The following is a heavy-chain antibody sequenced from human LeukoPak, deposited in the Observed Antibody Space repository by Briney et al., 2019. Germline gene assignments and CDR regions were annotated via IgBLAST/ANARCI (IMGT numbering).Heavy chain of an antibody. V-gene: IGHV4-39*07. Sequence: PSETLSLTCTVSGGSISSSSYYWGWIRQPPGKGLEWIGSIYYSGSTYYNPSLKSRVTISVDTSKNQFSLKLSSVTAADTAVYCCAGDHYGFNYYYYYGMDVWGQGTTVTVSS. CDR1: GGSISSSSYY. CDR2: IYYSGST. D-gene: IGHD3-16*01. J-gene: IGHJ6*02. CDR3: AGDHYGFNYYYYYGMDV.